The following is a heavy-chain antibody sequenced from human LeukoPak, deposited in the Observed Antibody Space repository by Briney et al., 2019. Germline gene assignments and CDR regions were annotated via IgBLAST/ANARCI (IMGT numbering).Heavy chain of an antibody. V-gene: IGHV4-59*01. Sequence: PSETLSLTCTVSGGSINNYYWSWIRQPPGKGLEWIGYIYYSGSTKYKPSLKSRVTISVDTSKNQFSLKLSSVTAADTAVYYCARGRFLDAFDIWGQGTMVTVSS. CDR2: IYYSGST. D-gene: IGHD3-3*01. CDR1: GGSINNYY. CDR3: ARGRFLDAFDI. J-gene: IGHJ3*02.